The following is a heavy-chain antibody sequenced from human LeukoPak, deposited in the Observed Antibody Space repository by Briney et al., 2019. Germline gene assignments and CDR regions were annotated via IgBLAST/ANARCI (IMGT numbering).Heavy chain of an antibody. J-gene: IGHJ4*02. Sequence: ASVKVSCKASGGTFSSYAISWVRQAPGQGLEWMGGIIPIFGTANYAQKFQGRVTITADKSTSTAYMGLSSLRSEDTAVYYCARDYSSGWYYFDYWGQGTLVTVSS. CDR2: IIPIFGTA. CDR1: GGTFSSYA. V-gene: IGHV1-69*06. D-gene: IGHD6-19*01. CDR3: ARDYSSGWYYFDY.